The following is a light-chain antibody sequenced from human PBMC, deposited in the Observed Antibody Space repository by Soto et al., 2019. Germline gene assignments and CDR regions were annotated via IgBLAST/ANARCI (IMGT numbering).Light chain of an antibody. Sequence: DIQITQSPSSVSASVGDRVTVTCRASQNVSTWLTWYQQTPGKAPNLLIYGASTLQRGVPPRFSGSGSGTEFTLTISSLQPEDFAIYFCQQGSRFPFTFGPGTKVVS. CDR1: QNVSTW. V-gene: IGKV1-12*01. CDR3: QQGSRFPFT. J-gene: IGKJ3*01. CDR2: GAS.